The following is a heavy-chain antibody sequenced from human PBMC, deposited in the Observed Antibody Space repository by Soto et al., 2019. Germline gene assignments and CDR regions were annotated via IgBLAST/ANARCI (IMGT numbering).Heavy chain of an antibody. V-gene: IGHV1-18*01. Sequence: ASVKVSCKASGYTFTSYGISWVRQAPGQGLEWMGWVSAYNCNTNYAQKLQGRVTMTTDTSTSTAYMELRSLRSDDTAVYYCARSTYDILTGQPQIDYWGQGTLVTVSS. D-gene: IGHD3-9*01. CDR2: VSAYNCNT. CDR1: GYTFTSYG. CDR3: ARSTYDILTGQPQIDY. J-gene: IGHJ4*02.